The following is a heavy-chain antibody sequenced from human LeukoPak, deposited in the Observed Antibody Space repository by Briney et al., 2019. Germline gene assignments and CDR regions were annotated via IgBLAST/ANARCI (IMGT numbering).Heavy chain of an antibody. CDR3: AKSHSTGWLLGPMGY. J-gene: IGHJ4*02. CDR2: IWSNENLK. Sequence: GGSLSLPCEPPGFTFQKYAFPWSPHAPARGRGGLALIWSNENLKYYAPSVRGRFSISRNNSENTVFLQMDSLRADDTALYFCAKSHSTGWLLGPMGYWGPGALVIVSS. CDR1: GFTFQKYA. V-gene: IGHV3-30*02. D-gene: IGHD2-2*01.